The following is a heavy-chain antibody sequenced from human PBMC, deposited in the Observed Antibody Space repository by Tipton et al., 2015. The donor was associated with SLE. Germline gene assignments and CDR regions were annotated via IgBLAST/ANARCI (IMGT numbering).Heavy chain of an antibody. J-gene: IGHJ6*02. Sequence: TLSLTCNVSGYSIRNGYYWGWIRQAPGKGLEWTGTIHHSAITYYNPSLKSRVSISVDTSKNHFSLNLYSVTAADTAVYYCVSGSRGVGFDVWGHGTTVIVSS. D-gene: IGHD3-10*01. CDR3: VSGSRGVGFDV. V-gene: IGHV4-38-2*02. CDR2: IHHSAIT. CDR1: GYSIRNGYY.